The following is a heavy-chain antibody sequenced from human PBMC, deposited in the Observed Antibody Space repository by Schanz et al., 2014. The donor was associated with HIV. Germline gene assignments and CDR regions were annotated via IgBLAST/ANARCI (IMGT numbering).Heavy chain of an antibody. CDR2: IYYSSST. CDR1: GGSISSGGYY. V-gene: IGHV4-31*03. CDR3: AKEGYGEGYYGMDV. D-gene: IGHD4-17*01. J-gene: IGHJ6*02. Sequence: QVQLQESGPGLVKPSQTLSLTCTVSGGSISSGGYYWSWIRQHPGKGLEWLGYIYYSSSTYYNPSLKSRITISIDTSKNQFSLKLSSVTAADTAVYYCAKEGYGEGYYGMDVWGQGTTVTVSS.